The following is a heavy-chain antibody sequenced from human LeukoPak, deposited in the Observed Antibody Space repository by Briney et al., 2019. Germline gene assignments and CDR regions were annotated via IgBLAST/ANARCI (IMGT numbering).Heavy chain of an antibody. D-gene: IGHD3-22*01. J-gene: IGHJ3*02. CDR3: ARSRRDYYDSSGPLSAFDI. CDR1: GFTFNSYD. V-gene: IGHV3-13*01. Sequence: GGSLRLSCAASGFTFNSYDMHWVRQATGKGLEWVSAIGTAGDTYYPGSVKGRFTISRENAKNSLYLQMNSLRAGDTAVYYCARSRRDYYDSSGPLSAFDIWGQGTMVTVSS. CDR2: IGTAGDT.